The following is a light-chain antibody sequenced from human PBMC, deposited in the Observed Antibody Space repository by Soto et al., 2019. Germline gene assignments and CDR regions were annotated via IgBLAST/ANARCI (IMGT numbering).Light chain of an antibody. Sequence: EIVLTQSPGTLSLSQGERATLSCRASQSVSSNYLAWYQQKPGQAPRLLIYGVSTRTTGIPDRFSGSGSGTGFTLTISRRETEDFAVYYCQQYSSLPWTFGLGTNVELK. J-gene: IGKJ1*01. CDR3: QQYSSLPWT. CDR1: QSVSSNY. V-gene: IGKV3-20*01. CDR2: GVS.